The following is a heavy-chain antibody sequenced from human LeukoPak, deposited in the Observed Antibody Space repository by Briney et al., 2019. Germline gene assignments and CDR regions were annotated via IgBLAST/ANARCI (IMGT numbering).Heavy chain of an antibody. V-gene: IGHV1-69*06. J-gene: IGHJ4*02. Sequence: SVKVSCKASGGTFSSYASSWVRQAPGQGLEWMGGIIPIFGTANYAQKFQGRVTITADKSTSTAYMELSSLRSEDTAVYYCARDRGIAAAGDDYWGQGTLVAVSS. CDR3: ARDRGIAAAGDDY. CDR1: GGTFSSYA. D-gene: IGHD6-13*01. CDR2: IIPIFGTA.